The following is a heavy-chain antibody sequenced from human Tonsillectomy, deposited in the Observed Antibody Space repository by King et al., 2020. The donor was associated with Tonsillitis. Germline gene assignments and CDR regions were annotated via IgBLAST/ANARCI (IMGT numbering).Heavy chain of an antibody. D-gene: IGHD3-3*01. V-gene: IGHV3-7*03. CDR2: IKQDGSEK. Sequence: QLVQSGGGLVQPGRSLRLSCAASGFTFSSYWMSWVRQAPGKGLEWVANIKQDGSEKYYVDSVKGRFTISRDNAKNSLYLQMNSLRVEDTAVYYCARDITIFGELDVWGQGTTVTVFS. CDR1: GFTFSSYW. J-gene: IGHJ6*02. CDR3: ARDITIFGELDV.